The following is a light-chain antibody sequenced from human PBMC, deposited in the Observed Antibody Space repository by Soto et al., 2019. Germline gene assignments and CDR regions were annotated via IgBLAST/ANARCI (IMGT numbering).Light chain of an antibody. CDR1: SSDVGGFKY. J-gene: IGLJ1*01. Sequence: QSVLTQPASVSGSPGQSITISCTGTSSDVGGFKYVSWYQQHPGKAPKLMIYEVSNRPSGVSNRFSGSKSGNTASLTISGLQADDEADYYCGSYTTSSTPYVFGTGTKVTVL. V-gene: IGLV2-14*01. CDR2: EVS. CDR3: GSYTTSSTPYV.